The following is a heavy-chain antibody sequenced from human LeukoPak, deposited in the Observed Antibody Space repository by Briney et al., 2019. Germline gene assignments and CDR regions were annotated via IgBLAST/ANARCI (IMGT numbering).Heavy chain of an antibody. CDR2: IYYTVST. J-gene: IGHJ3*02. CDR3: ASNDCSSTSCQFGDAFDI. D-gene: IGHD2-2*01. CDR1: GGSISSGDYY. V-gene: IGHV4-30-4*08. Sequence: SQTLSLTCTVSGGSISSGDYYWSWIRQPPGKGLEWIGYIYYTVSTFYNPSLKSRVAISVDTSKNLFSLKLTSVTAADTAVYYCASNDCSSTSCQFGDAFDIWGQGAMVTVSS.